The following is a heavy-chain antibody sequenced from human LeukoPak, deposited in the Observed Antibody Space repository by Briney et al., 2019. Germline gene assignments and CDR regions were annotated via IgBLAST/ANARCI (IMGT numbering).Heavy chain of an antibody. Sequence: PGGSLRLSCAVSGFTVSSNYMSWVRQAPGKGLEWVSSISSSSSYIYYADSVKGRFTISRDNAKNSLYLQMNSLRAEDTAVYYCARDKPSGYWGQGTLVTVSS. V-gene: IGHV3-21*01. CDR1: GFTVSSNY. CDR3: ARDKPSGY. CDR2: ISSSSSYI. J-gene: IGHJ4*02. D-gene: IGHD3-10*01.